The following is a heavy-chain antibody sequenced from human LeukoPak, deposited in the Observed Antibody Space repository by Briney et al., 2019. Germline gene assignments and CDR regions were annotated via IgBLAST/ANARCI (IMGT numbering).Heavy chain of an antibody. D-gene: IGHD6-6*01. J-gene: IGHJ6*03. V-gene: IGHV1-8*03. CDR1: GYTFTSYD. CDR2: MNPNSGNT. Sequence: GASVKVSCKASGYTFTSYDINWVGQATGQGLEWMGWMNPNSGNTGYAQKFQGRVTITRNTSISTAYMELSSLRSEDTAVYYCARESSSSFSYYMDVWDKGTTVTVSS. CDR3: ARESSSSFSYYMDV.